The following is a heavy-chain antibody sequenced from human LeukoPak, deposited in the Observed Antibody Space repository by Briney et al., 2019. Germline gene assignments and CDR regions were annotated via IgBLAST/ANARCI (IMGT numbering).Heavy chain of an antibody. CDR1: GGSISHYY. CDR2: IYYSGTT. V-gene: IGHV4-59*01. J-gene: IGHJ6*02. CDR3: AREDPQTTVPEGMDV. D-gene: IGHD4-17*01. Sequence: PSETLPLTCTVSGGSISHYYWSWIRQSPGKGLEWIGYIYYSGTTNYNPSLKSRVTISVDTSRNQFSLQLRSVTAADTAVYYCAREDPQTTVPEGMDVWCQGTTVIVSS.